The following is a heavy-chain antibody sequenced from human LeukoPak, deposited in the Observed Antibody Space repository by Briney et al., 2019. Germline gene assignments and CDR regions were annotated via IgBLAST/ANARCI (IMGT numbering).Heavy chain of an antibody. D-gene: IGHD4-17*01. Sequence: PGGSLRLSCAASGFPFNIYAMSWVRQAPGKGLEWVAGITGGGRDTYYAASVKGRFTVSRDNYKNTLYLQMSSLRDADTAVYFCAKAPYGEFEWGTWFDPWGQGSLVTVSS. V-gene: IGHV3-23*01. CDR3: AKAPYGEFEWGTWFDP. CDR1: GFPFNIYA. CDR2: ITGGGRDT. J-gene: IGHJ5*02.